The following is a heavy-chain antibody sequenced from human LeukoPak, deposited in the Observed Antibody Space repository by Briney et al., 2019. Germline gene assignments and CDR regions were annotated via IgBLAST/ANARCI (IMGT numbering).Heavy chain of an antibody. J-gene: IGHJ1*01. CDR1: GYTFTTYG. V-gene: IGHV1-18*01. D-gene: IGHD4-23*01. Sequence: ASVKVSCKASGYTFTTYGINWVRQAPGQGLEWMGWISTYDGGTNYAQKFRDRVTMVRDTSTSTAYMELRSLRSDDTAVYYCARDKAVTTEVTQHFQHWGQGTLVTVSS. CDR3: ARDKAVTTEVTQHFQH. CDR2: ISTYDGGT.